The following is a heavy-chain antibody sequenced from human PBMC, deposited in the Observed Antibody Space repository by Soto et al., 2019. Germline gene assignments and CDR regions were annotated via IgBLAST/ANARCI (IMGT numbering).Heavy chain of an antibody. V-gene: IGHV3-23*01. J-gene: IGHJ4*01. D-gene: IGHD6-19*01. CDR2: TSGSGGAT. Sequence: GGSLRLSCAASGFTFSSYAISWVRQAPGKGLEWVSATSGSGGATYYADSVKGRFTISRDNSKKTVYLQMNSLRGEDTAVYFCAKDQVAVAGSTFDYWGHGTRVTVSS. CDR3: AKDQVAVAGSTFDY. CDR1: GFTFSSYA.